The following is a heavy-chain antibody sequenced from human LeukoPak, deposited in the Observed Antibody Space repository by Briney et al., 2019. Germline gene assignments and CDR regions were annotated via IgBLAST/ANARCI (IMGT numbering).Heavy chain of an antibody. J-gene: IGHJ4*02. V-gene: IGHV3-48*04. CDR1: GFTVSSYW. D-gene: IGHD3-22*01. CDR3: ARRASGYYYGHGPDY. Sequence: GGSLRLSCGVSGFTVSSYWMSWVRQAPGKGLEWVSYISSSGSTIYYADSVKGRFTISRDNAKNSLYLQMNSLRAEDTAVYYCARRASGYYYGHGPDYWGQGTLVTVSS. CDR2: ISSSGSTI.